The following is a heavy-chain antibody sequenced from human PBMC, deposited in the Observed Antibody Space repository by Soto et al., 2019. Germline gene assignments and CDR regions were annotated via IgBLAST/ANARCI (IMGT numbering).Heavy chain of an antibody. V-gene: IGHV3-23*01. D-gene: IGHD5-12*01. Sequence: GGSLRLSCAASGFTFSRYAMSWVRQAPGKGLEWVSAISGSGDSPYYADSVKGRFTISRDNSKNTVSLEMNSLRAEDTAVYYCAKDHLGSTRPDYFDLWGQGTLVTVSS. CDR3: AKDHLGSTRPDYFDL. J-gene: IGHJ4*02. CDR2: ISGSGDSP. CDR1: GFTFSRYA.